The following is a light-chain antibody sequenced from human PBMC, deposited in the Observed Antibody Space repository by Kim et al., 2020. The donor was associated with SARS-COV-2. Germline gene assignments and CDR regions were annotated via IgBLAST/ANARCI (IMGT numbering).Light chain of an antibody. J-gene: IGKJ1*01. CDR1: QSVLYSSNNKND. CDR3: QQYYSTPKT. Sequence: ATINCKSSQSVLYSSNNKNDLAWYQQKPGQPPKLLIYWASTRESGVPDRFSGSGSGTDFTLTISSLQAEDVAVYYCQQYYSTPKTFGQGTKVDIK. CDR2: WAS. V-gene: IGKV4-1*01.